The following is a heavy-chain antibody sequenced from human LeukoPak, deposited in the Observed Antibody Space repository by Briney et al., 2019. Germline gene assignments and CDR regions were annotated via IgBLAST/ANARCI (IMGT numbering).Heavy chain of an antibody. Sequence: GGSLRLSCAASGFTFSSYGMHWVRQAPGKGLEWVAVIWYDGSNKYYADSVKGRFTIPRDNSKNTLYLQMNSLRAEDTAVYYCARPTYSGSYYRFDYWGQGTLVTVSS. D-gene: IGHD1-26*01. CDR3: ARPTYSGSYYRFDY. J-gene: IGHJ4*02. CDR1: GFTFSSYG. CDR2: IWYDGSNK. V-gene: IGHV3-33*01.